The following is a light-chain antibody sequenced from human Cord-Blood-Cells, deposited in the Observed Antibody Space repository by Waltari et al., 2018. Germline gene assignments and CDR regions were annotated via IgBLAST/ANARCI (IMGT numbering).Light chain of an antibody. CDR3: QQLNSYPLT. V-gene: IGKV1-9*01. Sequence: DIQLTQSPSFLSASVGDRVTITCRASQGISSYLAWYQQKPGKAPKLLIYAASTLQIGVPSRFSGSGSGTEFTLTISSLQPEDFATYDCQQLNSYPLTFGQGTRLEIK. J-gene: IGKJ5*01. CDR1: QGISSY. CDR2: AAS.